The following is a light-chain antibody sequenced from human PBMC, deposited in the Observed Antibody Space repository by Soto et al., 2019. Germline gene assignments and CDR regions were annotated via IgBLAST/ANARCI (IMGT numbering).Light chain of an antibody. CDR1: SSDVGSYNL. CDR2: EVS. V-gene: IGLV2-23*02. CDR3: CSYADSITGV. J-gene: IGLJ2*01. Sequence: QSALTQPASVSGSPGQSITISCTGTSSDVGSYNLVSWYQQHPGKAPKLMIYEVSKRPSGVSNRFSGSKSGNTASLTFSGLQTEDEADYYCCSYADSITGVYGGGTKLTVL.